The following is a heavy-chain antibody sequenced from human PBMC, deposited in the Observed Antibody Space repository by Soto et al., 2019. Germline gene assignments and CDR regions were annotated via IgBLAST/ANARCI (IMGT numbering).Heavy chain of an antibody. CDR1: GFTFSSYA. J-gene: IGHJ4*02. D-gene: IGHD3-10*01. Sequence: PGGSLRLSSAASGFTFSSYAMSWVRQAPGKGLEWVSAISGSRGITYYADSVKGRFTISRDNSKNTLYLQMNSLRAEDTAVYYCVLWPPYYFDYWGQGTLVTVSS. CDR2: ISGSRGIT. CDR3: VLWPPYYFDY. V-gene: IGHV3-23*01.